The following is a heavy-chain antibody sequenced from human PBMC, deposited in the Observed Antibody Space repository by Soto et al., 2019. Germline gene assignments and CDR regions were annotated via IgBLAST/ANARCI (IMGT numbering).Heavy chain of an antibody. D-gene: IGHD1-20*01. CDR2: ISYDGSNK. CDR1: GFTFSSYA. Sequence: GGSLRLSCAASGFTFSSYAMHWVRQAPGKGLEWVAVISYDGSNKYYADSVKGRFTISRDNSKNTLYLQMNSLRAEDTAVYYCARDLSTYTFDYWGQGTLVTAPQ. CDR3: ARDLSTYTFDY. J-gene: IGHJ4*02. V-gene: IGHV3-30-3*01.